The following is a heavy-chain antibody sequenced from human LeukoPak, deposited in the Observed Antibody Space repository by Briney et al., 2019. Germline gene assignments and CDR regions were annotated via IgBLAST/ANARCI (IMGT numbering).Heavy chain of an antibody. Sequence: PGGSLRLSCAASGFTFSSYNMNWVRQAPGKGLEWVSSISSSSSYIYYADSVKGRFTISRDNAKNSLYLQMNSLRAEDTAVYYCAREGRTAMVLPFDYWGQGTLVTVSS. V-gene: IGHV3-21*01. CDR2: ISSSSSYI. J-gene: IGHJ4*02. D-gene: IGHD5-18*01. CDR3: AREGRTAMVLPFDY. CDR1: GFTFSSYN.